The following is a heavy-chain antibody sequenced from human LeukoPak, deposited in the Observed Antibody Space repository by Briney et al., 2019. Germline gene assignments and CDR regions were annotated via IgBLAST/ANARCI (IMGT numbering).Heavy chain of an antibody. Sequence: GASVKVSCKASGYTFTSYDINWVRQATGQGLEWMGWMNPNSGNTGYAQKFQGRVTITRNTSISTAYMELSSLRSEDTAVYYCAKDLWAVAGSVYMDVWGKGTTVTVSS. CDR2: MNPNSGNT. D-gene: IGHD6-19*01. V-gene: IGHV1-8*03. CDR3: AKDLWAVAGSVYMDV. J-gene: IGHJ6*03. CDR1: GYTFTSYD.